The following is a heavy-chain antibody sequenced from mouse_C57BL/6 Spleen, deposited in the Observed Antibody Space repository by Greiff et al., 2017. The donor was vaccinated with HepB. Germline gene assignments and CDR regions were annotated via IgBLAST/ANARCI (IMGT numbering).Heavy chain of an antibody. Sequence: QVQLQQPGAELVMPGASVKLSCKASGYTFTSYWMHWVKQRPGQGLEWIGEIDPSDSYTNYNQKFKGKSTLTVDKSSSTAYMQLSSLTSEDSAVYYCARGWVTRYFDYWGQGTTLTVSS. J-gene: IGHJ2*01. V-gene: IGHV1-69*01. CDR3: ARGWVTRYFDY. CDR2: IDPSDSYT. CDR1: GYTFTSYW. D-gene: IGHD2-2*01.